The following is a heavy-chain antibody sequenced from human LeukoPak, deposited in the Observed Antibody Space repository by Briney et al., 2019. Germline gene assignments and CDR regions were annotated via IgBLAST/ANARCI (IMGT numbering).Heavy chain of an antibody. J-gene: IGHJ3*02. V-gene: IGHV3-21*01. Sequence: GRSLRLSCAASGFTLDNYNFNWVRQAPGKGLEWVASIRSYSSYIHYADSVKGRFTISGDDAKQSLYLQMNSLRAEDTAVYFCAKGRWELLTDAFDIWGQGTMVTVSS. CDR3: AKGRWELLTDAFDI. CDR2: IRSYSSYI. D-gene: IGHD1-26*01. CDR1: GFTLDNYN.